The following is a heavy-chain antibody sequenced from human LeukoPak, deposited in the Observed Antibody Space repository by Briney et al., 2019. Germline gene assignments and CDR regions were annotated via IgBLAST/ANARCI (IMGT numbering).Heavy chain of an antibody. CDR2: ISAYNGNT. Sequence: ASVKVSCKDSGYTFSSYGISWVRQAPGQGLEWMGWISAYNGNTNYAQKLQGRVTMTTDTSTSTAYMELRSLRSDDTAVYYCARDSMALGSYYYMDVWGKGTTVTISS. V-gene: IGHV1-18*01. D-gene: IGHD2/OR15-2a*01. J-gene: IGHJ6*03. CDR3: ARDSMALGSYYYMDV. CDR1: GYTFSSYG.